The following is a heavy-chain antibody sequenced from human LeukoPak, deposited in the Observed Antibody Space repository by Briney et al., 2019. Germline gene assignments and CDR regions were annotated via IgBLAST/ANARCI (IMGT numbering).Heavy chain of an antibody. CDR3: AKGGVGSSWLMHFDY. J-gene: IGHJ4*02. V-gene: IGHV3-30*18. CDR2: ISYDGSNK. CDR1: GFTFSSYG. D-gene: IGHD6-13*01. Sequence: PGGSLRLSCAASGFTFSSYGMHWVRQAPGKGLEWVAVISYDGSNKYYADSVKGRFTFSRDNSKNTLYLQMNSLRAEDTALYYCAKGGVGSSWLMHFDYWGQGTLVTVSS.